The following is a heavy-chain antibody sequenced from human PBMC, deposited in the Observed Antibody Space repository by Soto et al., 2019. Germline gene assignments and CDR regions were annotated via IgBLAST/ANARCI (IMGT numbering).Heavy chain of an antibody. J-gene: IGHJ4*02. CDR2: ISAYNGNT. CDR3: ARENCPYGACYSFDY. CDR1: GYTCTSYG. Sequence: ASVKVSCKASGYTCTSYGISWVRQAPGQGLEWMGWISAYNGNTNYAQKLQGRVTMTTDTSTSTAYMELRSLRSDDTAIYYCARENCPYGACYSFDYWGRGTLVTVSS. D-gene: IGHD2-8*01. V-gene: IGHV1-18*01.